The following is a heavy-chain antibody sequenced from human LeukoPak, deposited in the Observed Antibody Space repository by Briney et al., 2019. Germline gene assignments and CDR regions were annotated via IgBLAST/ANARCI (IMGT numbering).Heavy chain of an antibody. J-gene: IGHJ4*02. Sequence: ASVKVSCKASGYTFTNYGISWVRQAPGQGLEWMGWITPYNGNTDYAQELQGRVTMTTDTSTSTAYMDLRSLRSDDTAVYFCARGVGLPPYYFDYWSQGTLLTVST. CDR1: GYTFTNYG. CDR3: ARGVGLPPYYFDY. CDR2: ITPYNGNT. D-gene: IGHD1-26*01. V-gene: IGHV1-18*01.